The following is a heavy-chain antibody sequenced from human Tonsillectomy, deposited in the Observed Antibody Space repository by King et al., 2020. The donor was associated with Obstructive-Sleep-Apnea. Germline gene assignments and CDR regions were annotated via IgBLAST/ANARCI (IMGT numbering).Heavy chain of an antibody. CDR1: GFTLSNAW. CDR3: TTDLPRQTYIGASGTDYHFDY. D-gene: IGHD1-1*01. Sequence: EVQLVESGGGLVKPGGSLSVSCAASGFTLSNAWMSWVRQAPGKGLEWLGRMWDGGTTEYAASVKGRFTISRDDSKNTLYLHMNSLKTEDTAVYYCTTDLPRQTYIGASGTDYHFDYWGQGTLVTVSS. CDR2: MWDGGTT. J-gene: IGHJ4*02. V-gene: IGHV3-15*01.